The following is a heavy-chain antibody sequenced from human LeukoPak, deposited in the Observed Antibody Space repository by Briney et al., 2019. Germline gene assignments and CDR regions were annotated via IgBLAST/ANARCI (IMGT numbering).Heavy chain of an antibody. Sequence: ASVKISCKVSGYTLTELSMHWVRQAPGKGLEWMGGFDPEDGETIYAQKFQGRVTMTEDTSTDTAYMELSSLRSEDTAVYYCATDQYSSGWYGDYWGQGTLVTVSS. CDR3: ATDQYSSGWYGDY. V-gene: IGHV1-24*01. D-gene: IGHD6-19*01. CDR2: FDPEDGET. J-gene: IGHJ4*02. CDR1: GYTLTELS.